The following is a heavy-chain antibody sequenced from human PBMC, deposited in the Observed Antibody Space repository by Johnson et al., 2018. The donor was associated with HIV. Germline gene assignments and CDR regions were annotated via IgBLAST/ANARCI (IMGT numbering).Heavy chain of an antibody. J-gene: IGHJ3*02. CDR1: GFTFSSYW. V-gene: IGHV3-7*02. CDR3: ARARLYSTTWLDGFDI. D-gene: IGHD6-13*01. Sequence: VQLVESGGGVVQPGRSLRLSCAASGFTFSSYWMSWVRQAPGKGLEWVANIKQDGSEKYYVDSVKGRFTISRDNAKNSLYLQMNRLRAVDTAVYYCARARLYSTTWLDGFDIWGQGTMVTVSS. CDR2: IKQDGSEK.